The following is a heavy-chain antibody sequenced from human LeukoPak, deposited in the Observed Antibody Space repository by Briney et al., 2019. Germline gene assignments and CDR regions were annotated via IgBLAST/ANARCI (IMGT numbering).Heavy chain of an antibody. CDR3: ARGIGANGVYHYYYYGMDV. CDR2: IYTSGST. CDR1: GGSISSYY. Sequence: SETLSLTCTVSGGSISSYYWSWIRQPAGKGLEWIGRIYTSGSTNYNPSLKSRVTMSVDTSKNQFSLKLSSVTAADTAVYYCARGIGANGVYHYYYYGMDVWGQGTTVTVSS. J-gene: IGHJ6*02. D-gene: IGHD7-27*01. V-gene: IGHV4-4*07.